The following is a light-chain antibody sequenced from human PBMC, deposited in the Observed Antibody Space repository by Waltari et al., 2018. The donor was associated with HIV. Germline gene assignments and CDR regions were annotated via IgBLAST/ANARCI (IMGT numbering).Light chain of an antibody. J-gene: IGLJ3*02. V-gene: IGLV2-23*02. CDR3: CSYAGTLV. Sequence: QSALPQPASVSGSPGQSITIPCTGTNGYIGKYTLVSWYQQVPGKAPKLLIYDVNKRPSGVSNRFSGSKSGNTASLTISGLQAEDEADYYCCSYAGTLVFGGGTRLTVL. CDR2: DVN. CDR1: NGYIGKYTL.